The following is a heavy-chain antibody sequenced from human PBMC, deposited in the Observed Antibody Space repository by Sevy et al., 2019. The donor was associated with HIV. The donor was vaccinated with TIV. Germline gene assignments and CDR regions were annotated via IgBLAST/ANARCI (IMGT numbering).Heavy chain of an antibody. CDR3: AKRPTAA. CDR2: IQVDGREK. J-gene: IGHJ5*02. Sequence: GGSLRLSCAASGFTLSDSGVHWVRQAPGKGLEWVAFIQVDGREKFYTDSVKGRFTNSRDSSKNTVYLQMNSLRGEDTAVYYCAKRPTAAWGQGTLVTVSS. V-gene: IGHV3-30*02. CDR1: GFTLSDSG.